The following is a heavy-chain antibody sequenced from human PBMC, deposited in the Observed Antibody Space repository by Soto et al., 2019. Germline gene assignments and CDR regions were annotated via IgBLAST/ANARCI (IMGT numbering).Heavy chain of an antibody. V-gene: IGHV3-7*01. CDR2: IKQDGSEK. J-gene: IGHJ6*02. CDR3: ARVKFLEWSYYYYGMGV. CDR1: GFTFSSYW. D-gene: IGHD3-3*01. Sequence: GSLRLSCAASGFTFSSYWMSCVRQAPGKGLEWVANIKQDGSEKYYVDSVKGRFTISRDNAKNSLYLQMNSLRAEETAVYYCARVKFLEWSYYYYGMGVWGQGTTVTVSS.